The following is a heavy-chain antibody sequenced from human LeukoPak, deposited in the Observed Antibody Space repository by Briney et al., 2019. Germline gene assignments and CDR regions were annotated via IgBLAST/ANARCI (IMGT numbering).Heavy chain of an antibody. V-gene: IGHV1-69*06. D-gene: IGHD5-12*01. CDR3: AKAADSAYVATDH. CDR2: IIPVFGTT. Sequence: SVKVSCKASGYTFINNWMHWVRQAPGQGLEWMGGIIPVFGTTRYAQEFQDRVTITADKSTGTVFLELRSLTSEDTGVYYCAKAADSAYVATDHWGQGTRVTVSS. CDR1: GYTFINNW. J-gene: IGHJ4*02.